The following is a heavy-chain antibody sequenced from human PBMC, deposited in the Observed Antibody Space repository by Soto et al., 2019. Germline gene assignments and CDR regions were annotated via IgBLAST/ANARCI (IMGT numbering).Heavy chain of an antibody. D-gene: IGHD3-9*01. CDR1: GFTFDDYD. V-gene: IGHV3-20*04. CDR3: ARELRYDPYNWFDP. J-gene: IGHJ5*02. CDR2: INWNGGST. Sequence: PGGSLSLSCAASGFTFDDYDMSWVRQAPGKGLEWVSGINWNGGSTGYADSVKGRFTISRDNAKNSLYLQMNSLRAEDTALYYCARELRYDPYNWFDPWGQGTLVTVSS.